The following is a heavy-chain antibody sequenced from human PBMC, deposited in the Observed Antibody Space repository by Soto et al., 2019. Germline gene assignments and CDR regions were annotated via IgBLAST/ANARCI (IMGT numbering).Heavy chain of an antibody. Sequence: QVQLQESGPGLVKPSETLSLTCTVSGGSINSYYWSWIRQPPGKGLEWIAYISHSGTTTYNPSLKGGVTRPVDASQNQLAPKLSSVTAADTSVYYCERHSSCTYDYWGQGTLVTVGS. D-gene: IGHD2-2*01. CDR2: ISHSGTT. J-gene: IGHJ4*02. CDR3: ERHSSCTYDY. CDR1: GGSINSYY. V-gene: IGHV4-59*08.